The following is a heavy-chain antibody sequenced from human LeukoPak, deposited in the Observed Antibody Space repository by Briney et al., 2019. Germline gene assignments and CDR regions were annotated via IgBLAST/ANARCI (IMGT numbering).Heavy chain of an antibody. CDR2: IYHRGST. J-gene: IGHJ4*02. CDR1: GYSLSSGYY. V-gene: IGHV4-38-2*02. CDR3: AKEGRSGNCYTSRDH. D-gene: IGHD2-2*02. Sequence: SETLSLSCTVSGYSLSSGYYWGWIRQPPGKGLEWIGSIYHRGSTFYNPSIKGRVTISVDTSKNHFSLQLTSVNAADTAVYYCAKEGRSGNCYTSRDHWGQGTLVTVSS.